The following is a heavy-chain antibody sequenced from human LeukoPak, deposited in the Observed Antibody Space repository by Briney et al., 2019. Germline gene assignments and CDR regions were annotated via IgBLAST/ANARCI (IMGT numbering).Heavy chain of an antibody. Sequence: SETLSLTCTVSGGSISSHYWNWIRQPPGKGLEWIGYISYSGSTNYNPSLKSRVTMSLDTSKNHFSLKLTSVTAADTAVYYCARLLGYCSGGSCYPRWFAPWGQGTLVTVSS. V-gene: IGHV4-59*08. D-gene: IGHD2-15*01. J-gene: IGHJ5*02. CDR3: ARLLGYCSGGSCYPRWFAP. CDR1: GGSISSHY. CDR2: ISYSGST.